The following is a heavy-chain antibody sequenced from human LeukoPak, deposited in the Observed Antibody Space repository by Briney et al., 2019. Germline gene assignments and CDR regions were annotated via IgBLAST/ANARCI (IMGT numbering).Heavy chain of an antibody. D-gene: IGHD3-10*01. J-gene: IGHJ6*02. Sequence: GGSLRLSCAASEFTFSSYAMSWVRQAPGKGLEWVSAISGSGGSTYYADSVKGRFTISRDNSKNTLYLQKNSLRAEDTAVYYCAKGASGSYYNINYGMDVWGQGTTVTVSS. CDR1: EFTFSSYA. CDR2: ISGSGGST. CDR3: AKGASGSYYNINYGMDV. V-gene: IGHV3-23*01.